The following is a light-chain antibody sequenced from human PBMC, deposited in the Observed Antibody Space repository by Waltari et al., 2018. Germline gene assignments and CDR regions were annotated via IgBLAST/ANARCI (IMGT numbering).Light chain of an antibody. Sequence: LGLTQSPSASASLGPPVKLTCSLPGEYSAYAIAWHQQQPLKGPRYLMTVNSDGSHKKGDGISERFSGSSSDLDRYLIISRLQSDDEADYFCQTWGTGIQLFGSGTKLTVL. V-gene: IGLV4-69*01. CDR3: QTWGTGIQL. CDR2: VNSDGSH. J-gene: IGLJ2*01. CDR1: GEYSAYA.